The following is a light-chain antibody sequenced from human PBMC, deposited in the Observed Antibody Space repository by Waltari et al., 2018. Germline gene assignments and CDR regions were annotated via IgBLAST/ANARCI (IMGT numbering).Light chain of an antibody. Sequence: ELVLTQSPATLSLSPAERATLSCRASQSVSSYLAWYQQKPGQAPRLLIYDASNRATGIPARFSGSGSGTDFTLTISSLEPEDFAVYYCQQRSNWPGLTFGGGTKVEIK. CDR1: QSVSSY. CDR3: QQRSNWPGLT. V-gene: IGKV3-11*01. CDR2: DAS. J-gene: IGKJ4*01.